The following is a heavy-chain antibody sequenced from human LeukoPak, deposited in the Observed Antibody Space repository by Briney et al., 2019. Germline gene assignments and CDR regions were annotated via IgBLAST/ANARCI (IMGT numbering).Heavy chain of an antibody. D-gene: IGHD3-22*01. Sequence: ASETLSLTCSVSGVSISAYYWSWIRQPPGKGLEWIGEINHSGSTNYNPSLKSRVTISVDTSKNQFSLKLSSVTAADTAVYYCARAPDYYDSSGYPYYFDYWGQGTLVTVSS. J-gene: IGHJ4*02. CDR3: ARAPDYYDSSGYPYYFDY. CDR2: INHSGST. V-gene: IGHV4-34*01. CDR1: GVSISAYY.